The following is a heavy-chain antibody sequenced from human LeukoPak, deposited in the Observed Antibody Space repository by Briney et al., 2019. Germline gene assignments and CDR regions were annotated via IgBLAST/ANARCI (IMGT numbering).Heavy chain of an antibody. CDR3: AKRRASYGRSLGAFDI. J-gene: IGHJ3*02. Sequence: GGSLRLSCAASGFTFSSYAMSWVRQAPGKGLEWVSAISGSGGSTYYADSVKGRFTISRDNSKNTLYLQMNSLRAEDTAVYYCAKRRASYGRSLGAFDIWGQGTMVTVSS. V-gene: IGHV3-23*01. CDR1: GFTFSSYA. CDR2: ISGSGGST. D-gene: IGHD2-15*01.